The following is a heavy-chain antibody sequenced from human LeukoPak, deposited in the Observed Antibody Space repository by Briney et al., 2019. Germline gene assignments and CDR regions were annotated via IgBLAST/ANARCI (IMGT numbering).Heavy chain of an antibody. CDR3: ANAPIVVVTVNYMDV. D-gene: IGHD2-21*02. Sequence: GGSLRLSCAASGFTFSSYAMSSVRQAPGKGLEWVSAMSGSGGSTYYADSVKGRFTISRDNSKNTLYLQMNSLRAEDTAVYYCANAPIVVVTVNYMDVWGKGTRVSVSS. CDR1: GFTFSSYA. J-gene: IGHJ6*03. V-gene: IGHV3-23*01. CDR2: MSGSGGST.